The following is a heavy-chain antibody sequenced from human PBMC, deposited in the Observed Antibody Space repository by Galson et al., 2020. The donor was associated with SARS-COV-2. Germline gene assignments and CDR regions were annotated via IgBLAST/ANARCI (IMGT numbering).Heavy chain of an antibody. D-gene: IGHD6-13*01. Sequence: ASAQVSCKASGYTFTSYGISWVRQAPAQGLEWMGWISAYNGNTNYAQNPQGRVTMTTDTSTSTAYMELRSLRSDDTAVYYCAREGVAAAGTIAFDIWGQGTMVTVSS. CDR2: ISAYNGNT. CDR3: AREGVAAAGTIAFDI. J-gene: IGHJ3*02. V-gene: IGHV1-18*04. CDR1: GYTFTSYG.